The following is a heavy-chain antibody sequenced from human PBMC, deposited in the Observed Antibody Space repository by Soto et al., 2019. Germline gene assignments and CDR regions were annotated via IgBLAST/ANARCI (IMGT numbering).Heavy chain of an antibody. V-gene: IGHV4-34*01. CDR3: ARDPVLRFLEWFHTLRDYYYGMDV. CDR1: GGSFSGYY. Sequence: SATLSLTCAVYGGSFSGYYWSWIRQPPGKGLEWIGEINHSGSTNYNPSLKSRVTISVDTSKNQFSLKLSSVTAADTAVYYCARDPVLRFLEWFHTLRDYYYGMDVWGQGTTVTVSS. J-gene: IGHJ6*02. D-gene: IGHD3-3*01. CDR2: INHSGST.